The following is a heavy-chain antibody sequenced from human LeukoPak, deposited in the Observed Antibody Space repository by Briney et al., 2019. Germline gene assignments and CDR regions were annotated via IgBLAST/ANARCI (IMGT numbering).Heavy chain of an antibody. D-gene: IGHD6-13*01. CDR3: ARESYSSSWYTPYYYYYMDV. Sequence: GGSLRLSCAASGFTFSSYWMSWVRQAPGKGLEWVANIKQDGSEKYYVDSGKGRFTISRDNAKNSLYLQMNSLRAEDTAVYYCARESYSSSWYTPYYYYYMDVWGKGTTVTVSS. V-gene: IGHV3-7*01. CDR1: GFTFSSYW. CDR2: IKQDGSEK. J-gene: IGHJ6*03.